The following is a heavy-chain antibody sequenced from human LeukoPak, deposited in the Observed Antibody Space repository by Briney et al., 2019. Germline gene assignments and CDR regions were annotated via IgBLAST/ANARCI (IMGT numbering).Heavy chain of an antibody. Sequence: ASMKVSCKASGYTFSDYYMHWVRQAPGQGPEWMGWINPNSGGTNYAQKFQGRVTMTWDTSISTAYMELSRLRFDDTAGYYCASGVMVTALWSEKWFEFWGQGTLVTVSS. D-gene: IGHD2-21*02. J-gene: IGHJ5*01. CDR3: ASGVMVTALWSEKWFEF. V-gene: IGHV1-2*02. CDR2: INPNSGGT. CDR1: GYTFSDYY.